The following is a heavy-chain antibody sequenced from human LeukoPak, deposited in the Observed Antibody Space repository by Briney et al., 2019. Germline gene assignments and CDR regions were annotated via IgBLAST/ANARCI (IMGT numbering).Heavy chain of an antibody. CDR3: ARDQEGFDY. V-gene: IGHV1-46*01. CDR1: GYTFTAYY. J-gene: IGHJ4*02. CDR2: IYPRDGST. Sequence: ASVKVSCKASGYTFTAYYMHWVRQAPGQGLEWMGMIYPRDGSTSYAQNFQGRVTVTRDTSTTTVHMGLRGLRSEDTAVYYCARDQEGFDYWGQGTVVTVSS.